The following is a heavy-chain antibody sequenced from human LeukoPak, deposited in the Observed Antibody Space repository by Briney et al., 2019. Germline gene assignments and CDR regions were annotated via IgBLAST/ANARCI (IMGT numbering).Heavy chain of an antibody. D-gene: IGHD1-26*01. CDR2: IIPIFGTA. Sequence: SVKVSCKASGGTFSSYAISWVRQAPGQGLEWMGGIIPIFGTANYAQKFQGRVTITADESTSTAYMELSSLRSEDTAVYYCARDKYGSSLNYYYYMDVWGKGTTVTVSS. J-gene: IGHJ6*03. CDR3: ARDKYGSSLNYYYYMDV. CDR1: GGTFSSYA. V-gene: IGHV1-69*13.